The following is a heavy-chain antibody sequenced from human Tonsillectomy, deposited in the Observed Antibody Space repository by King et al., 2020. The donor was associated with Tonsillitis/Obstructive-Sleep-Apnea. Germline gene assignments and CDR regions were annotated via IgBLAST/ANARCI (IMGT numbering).Heavy chain of an antibody. CDR3: AREGEYSSTKYFDY. Sequence: LQLQESGPGLVKPSETLSLTCTVSGGSVSSSAYYWGWIRQPPGKGLEWIGSIYYSGSTYYNPSLKSRVTISVDTSKNQFSLKLSSVTAADTAVYYCAREGEYSSTKYFDYWGQGTLVTVSS. CDR1: GGSVSSSAYY. V-gene: IGHV4-39*02. CDR2: IYYSGST. D-gene: IGHD6-6*01. J-gene: IGHJ4*02.